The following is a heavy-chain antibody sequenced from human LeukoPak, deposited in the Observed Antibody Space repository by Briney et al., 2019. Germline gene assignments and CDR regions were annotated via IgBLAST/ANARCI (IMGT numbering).Heavy chain of an antibody. V-gene: IGHV1-18*01. D-gene: IGHD1-26*01. J-gene: IGHJ3*02. CDR2: ISAYNGNT. CDR3: ATTSGSSPSGAFDI. Sequence: GASVKVSCKASGYTFTSYGISWVRQAPGQGLEWMGWISAYNGNTNYAQKLRGRVTMTTDTSTSTAYMELRSLRSEDTAVYYCATTSGSSPSGAFDIWGQGTMVTVSS. CDR1: GYTFTSYG.